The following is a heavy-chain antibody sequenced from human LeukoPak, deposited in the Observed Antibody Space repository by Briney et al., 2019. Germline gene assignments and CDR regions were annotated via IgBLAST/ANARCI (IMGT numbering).Heavy chain of an antibody. D-gene: IGHD3-3*01. J-gene: IGHJ4*02. CDR2: VYQSGTT. CDR3: ARHGWSLGYFDN. V-gene: IGHV4-59*08. Sequence: SETLSLTCTVSSGSISTFYWSWIRQPPGKGLEWIGYVYQSGTTSYNPSLKRRVTISADTSKNQFSLRVTSVTAADTAVYYCARHGWSLGYFDNWGQGTLVTVSS. CDR1: SGSISTFY.